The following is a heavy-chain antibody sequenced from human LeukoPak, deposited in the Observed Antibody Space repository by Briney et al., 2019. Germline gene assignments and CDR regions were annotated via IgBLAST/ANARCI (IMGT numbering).Heavy chain of an antibody. CDR2: ISGSGGST. Sequence: GGSLRPSCAASGFTFSSYAMSWVRQAPGKGLEWVSAISGSGGSTYYADSVKGRFTISRDNAKNSLYLQMNSLRAEDTAVYYCARDRMSGTTGTLGLFDYWGQGTLVTVSS. V-gene: IGHV3-23*01. CDR1: GFTFSSYA. CDR3: ARDRMSGTTGTLGLFDY. J-gene: IGHJ4*02. D-gene: IGHD1-1*01.